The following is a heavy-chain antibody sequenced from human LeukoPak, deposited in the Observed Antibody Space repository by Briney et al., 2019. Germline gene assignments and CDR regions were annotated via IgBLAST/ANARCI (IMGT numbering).Heavy chain of an antibody. CDR1: GFTFNTYG. CDR2: ISGSGGST. V-gene: IGHV3-23*01. CDR3: AKGLGSSGYYLGVFDY. Sequence: GGSLRLSCAASGFTFNTYGLTWVRQAPGKGLEWVTVISGSGGSTYYADSVKGRFTISRDNSKNTLYLQMNSLRAEDTAVYYCAKGLGSSGYYLGVFDYWGQGALVTVSS. J-gene: IGHJ4*02. D-gene: IGHD3-22*01.